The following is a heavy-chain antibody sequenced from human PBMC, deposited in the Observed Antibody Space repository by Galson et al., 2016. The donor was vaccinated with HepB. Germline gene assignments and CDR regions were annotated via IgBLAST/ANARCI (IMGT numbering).Heavy chain of an antibody. CDR2: IDWDDEK. D-gene: IGHD3-3*01. Sequence: PALVKPTQTLTLTCTFSGFSLSATGMRVSWIRQPPGKGLEWLARIDWDDEKYYNTSLETRLAISKDTSKNQVVLTMTNMDPVDTATDYFARIHYTTWQGDSFDIWGPGTIVTVSS. J-gene: IGHJ3*02. CDR1: GFSLSATGMR. V-gene: IGHV2-70*04. CDR3: ARIHYTTWQGDSFDI.